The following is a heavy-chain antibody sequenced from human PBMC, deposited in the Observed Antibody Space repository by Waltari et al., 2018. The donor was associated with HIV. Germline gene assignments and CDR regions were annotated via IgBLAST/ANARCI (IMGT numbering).Heavy chain of an antibody. CDR1: GYTFTYRY. D-gene: IGHD2-21*02. CDR2: ITPFNGNT. V-gene: IGHV1-45*02. Sequence: QMQLLQSGADVKKTASSVKVSCQASGYTFTYRYLHWVRQAPRQALEWMGWITPFNGNTNYAQKFQDRVTITRDRSMSTAYMELSSLRSEDTAMYYCATCGGDCPEGWFDPWGQGTLVTVSS. J-gene: IGHJ5*02. CDR3: ATCGGDCPEGWFDP.